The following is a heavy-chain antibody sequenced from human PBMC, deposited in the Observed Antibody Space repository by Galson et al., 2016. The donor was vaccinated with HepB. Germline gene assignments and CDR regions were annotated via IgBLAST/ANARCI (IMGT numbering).Heavy chain of an antibody. CDR1: GFGVSSNF. J-gene: IGHJ4*02. D-gene: IGHD4-17*01. V-gene: IGHV3-53*01. CDR2: IDSGGNT. CDR3: ARWEVTVIAGGYDC. Sequence: SLRLSCAASGFGVSSNFLSSVRQAPGKGLEWVSLIDSGGNTFYLDSVKGRFTISRDNFKNTLYLQMNSLRAEDTAIYYCARWEVTVIAGGYDCWGQGTLVTVSS.